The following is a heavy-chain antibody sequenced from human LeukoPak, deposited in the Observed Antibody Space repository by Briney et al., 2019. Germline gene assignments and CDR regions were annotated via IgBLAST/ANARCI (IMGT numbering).Heavy chain of an antibody. CDR3: AKRGSGTPNY. CDR2: IDSTGDYT. V-gene: IGHV3-23*01. D-gene: IGHD3-10*01. CDR1: GFTFRSYA. Sequence: GGSLRLSCAASGFTFRSYAMSWVRQAPGKGLDWVSAIDSTGDYTYHADSVKGRLTISRDNSKNTLYLQMNSLRAEDTAVYYCAKRGSGTPNYWGQGTLVTVSS. J-gene: IGHJ4*02.